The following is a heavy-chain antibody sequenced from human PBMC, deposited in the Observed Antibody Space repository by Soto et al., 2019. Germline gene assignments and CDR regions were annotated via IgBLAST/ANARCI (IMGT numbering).Heavy chain of an antibody. V-gene: IGHV3-23*01. J-gene: IGHJ5*02. CDR1: RWLQNSA. D-gene: IGHD5-18*01. CDR3: AXTAAMVSIDVYPSWFEA. CDR2: ISASGATT. Sequence: GGLGLYCAANRWLQNSAISWVRQAPGRGLEWLATISASGATTLYADSLKGRFTLSRDLSTSTVFLQMDSLRIEDTATYYCAXTAAMVSIDVYPSWFEAWGQGTVVTVSS.